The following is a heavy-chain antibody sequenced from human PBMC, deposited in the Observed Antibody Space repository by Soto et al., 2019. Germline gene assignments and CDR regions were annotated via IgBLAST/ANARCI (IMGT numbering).Heavy chain of an antibody. CDR3: ARDGDNVGWFDP. D-gene: IGHD3-16*01. V-gene: IGHV1-69*08. J-gene: IGHJ5*02. CDR1: GGTFSSYT. Sequence: QVQLVQSGAEVKKPGSSVKVSCKASGGTFSSYTISWVRQDPGQGLEWMGRIIPILGIANYAQKFQGRVTIPADKSTSTAYRELSSLRSEDTAVYYCARDGDNVGWFDPGGQGTRVTVSA. CDR2: IIPILGIA.